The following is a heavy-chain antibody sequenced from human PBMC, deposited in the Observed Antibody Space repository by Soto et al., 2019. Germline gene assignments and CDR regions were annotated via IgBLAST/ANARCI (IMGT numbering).Heavy chain of an antibody. Sequence: QITLRESGPSLVKPTETLTLTCTFSGFSLTTTGVGVGWIRQPPGKALEWLAVVFWDDGERYSPSLKSRVTIAKDTSKNQVVLTMTNMDPVDTATYYCTQIDVSGSWGWYFHSWGQGTLVTVSS. D-gene: IGHD1-26*01. V-gene: IGHV2-5*02. J-gene: IGHJ4*02. CDR1: GFSLTTTGVG. CDR2: VFWDDGE. CDR3: TQIDVSGSWGWYFHS.